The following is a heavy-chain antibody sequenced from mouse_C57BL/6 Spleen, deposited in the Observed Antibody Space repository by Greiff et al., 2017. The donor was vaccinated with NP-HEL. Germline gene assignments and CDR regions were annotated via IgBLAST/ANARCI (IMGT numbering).Heavy chain of an antibody. V-gene: IGHV1-82*01. CDR3: ARLYSWYFDV. CDR1: GYAFSSSW. Sequence: QVQLQQSGPELVKPGASVKISCKASGYAFSSSWMNWVKQRPGKGLEWIGRIYPGDGDPNYNGKFKGKATLTADKSSSTAYMQLSSLTSEDSAVYFCARLYSWYFDVWGTGTTVTVSS. CDR2: IYPGDGDP. D-gene: IGHD2-1*01. J-gene: IGHJ1*03.